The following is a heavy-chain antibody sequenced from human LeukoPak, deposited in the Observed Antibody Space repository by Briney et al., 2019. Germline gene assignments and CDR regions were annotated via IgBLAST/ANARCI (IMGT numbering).Heavy chain of an antibody. CDR1: GYTLTELS. CDR2: FDPEDGET. J-gene: IGHJ5*02. CDR3: ATWGWGRSSRWFDP. D-gene: IGHD3-16*01. V-gene: IGHV1-24*01. Sequence: ASVKVSFKVSGYTLTELSMHWVRQPPAKGLEWMGGFDPEDGETIYAQEFQGRVNMTEDTSKDTAYMELSSLRSEDTAVYYCATWGWGRSSRWFDPWGQGTLVTVSS.